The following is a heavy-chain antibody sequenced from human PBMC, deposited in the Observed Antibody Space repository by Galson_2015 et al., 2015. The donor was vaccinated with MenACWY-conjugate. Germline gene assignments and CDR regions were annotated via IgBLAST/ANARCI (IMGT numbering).Heavy chain of an antibody. V-gene: IGHV3-21*01. Sequence: SLRLSCAASGFTFSSYSMNWVRQAPGKGLEWVSSISSSSSYIYYADSVKGRFTISRDNAKNSLYLQMNSLRAEDTAVYYCARDGAYYYGMDVWGQGTTVTVSS. CDR3: ARDGAYYYGMDV. J-gene: IGHJ6*02. D-gene: IGHD4/OR15-4a*01. CDR2: ISSSSSYI. CDR1: GFTFSSYS.